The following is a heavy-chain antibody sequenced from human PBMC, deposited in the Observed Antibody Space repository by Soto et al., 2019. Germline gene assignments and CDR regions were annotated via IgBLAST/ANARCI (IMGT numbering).Heavy chain of an antibody. V-gene: IGHV4-38-2*02. CDR2: MFHSGST. Sequence: KPSETLSLTCTVSGYFISSGYYWGWIRQPPGKGLEWIGSMFHSGSTHYNPSLKSRVTMSVDTSKNQFSLRLSSVTASDTAVYYCARGHIVVVPTVGWFDPWGQGTLVTVSS. D-gene: IGHD2-2*01. CDR1: GYFISSGYY. CDR3: ARGHIVVVPTVGWFDP. J-gene: IGHJ5*02.